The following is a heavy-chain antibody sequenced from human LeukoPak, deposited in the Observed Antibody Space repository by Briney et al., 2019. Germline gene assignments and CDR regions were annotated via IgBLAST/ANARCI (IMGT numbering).Heavy chain of an antibody. CDR3: ARGGDSSGYRELSAFDI. Sequence: SETLSLTCTVSGGSISSSSYYWGWIRQPPGKGLEWIGYVYYSGSTNYNPSLKSRVTISVDTFKNQFSLKLSSVTAADTAVYYCARGGDSSGYRELSAFDIWGQGTMVTVSS. CDR2: VYYSGST. CDR1: GGSISSSSYY. J-gene: IGHJ3*02. V-gene: IGHV4-61*05. D-gene: IGHD3-22*01.